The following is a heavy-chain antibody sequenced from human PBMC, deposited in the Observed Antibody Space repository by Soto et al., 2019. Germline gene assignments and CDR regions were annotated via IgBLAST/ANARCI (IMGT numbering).Heavy chain of an antibody. CDR1: GGTFSSYA. Sequence: QVQLVQSGAEVKKPGSSVKVSCKASGGTFSSYAISWVRQAPGQGLEGMGGIIPIFGTANYAQKFQGRVTITANESTCTAYMELSSLRSEDTAVYYCARGQDTAMVVQPYEYCQHWGQGTLVTVSS. D-gene: IGHD5-18*01. CDR3: ARGQDTAMVVQPYEYCQH. J-gene: IGHJ1*01. CDR2: IIPIFGTA. V-gene: IGHV1-69*01.